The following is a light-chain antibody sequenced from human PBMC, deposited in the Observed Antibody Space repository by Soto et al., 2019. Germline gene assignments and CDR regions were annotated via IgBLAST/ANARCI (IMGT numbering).Light chain of an antibody. V-gene: IGKV1-39*01. J-gene: IGKJ1*01. CDR2: AAS. CDR1: QSISNY. Sequence: DIQMTQSPSSVSASVGDRVTITCLASQSISNYLNWYQQKPGKAPKLLIYAASHLQSGVPSRLSGSGSGTDFTLTISSLQPEDFATYYCQQSYTTPRTFGQGTKVDIK. CDR3: QQSYTTPRT.